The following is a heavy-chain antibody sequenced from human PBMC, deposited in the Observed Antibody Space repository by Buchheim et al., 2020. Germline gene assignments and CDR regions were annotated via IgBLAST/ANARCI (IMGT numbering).Heavy chain of an antibody. D-gene: IGHD2-15*01. J-gene: IGHJ6*02. Sequence: QVQLQESGPGLVKPSQTLSLTCTVSGGSISSGGYYWSWIRQHPGKGLEWIGYIYYSGSTYYNPSLKSRVTISVDTSKNQFSLKLSSVTAADTAVYYCATLKQGYCSGGSCYNYYGMDVWGQGTT. V-gene: IGHV4-31*03. CDR1: GGSISSGGYY. CDR3: ATLKQGYCSGGSCYNYYGMDV. CDR2: IYYSGST.